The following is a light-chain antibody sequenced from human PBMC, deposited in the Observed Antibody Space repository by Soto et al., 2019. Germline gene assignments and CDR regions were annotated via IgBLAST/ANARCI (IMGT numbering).Light chain of an antibody. CDR3: QQYRSYPWT. CDR1: QSVSAW. J-gene: IGKJ1*01. CDR2: KAS. Sequence: DIPMTQSPSTLSAAEGDRVTITCRASQSVSAWLAWYQQKPGKAPKLLLYKASTLETGVPSRFSGSGYGAEFTLTISSLQPDDLGTYYCQQYRSYPWTFGQGTKVEIK. V-gene: IGKV1-5*03.